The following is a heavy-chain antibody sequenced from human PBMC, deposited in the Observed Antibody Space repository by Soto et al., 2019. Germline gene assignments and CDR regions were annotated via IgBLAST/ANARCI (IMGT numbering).Heavy chain of an antibody. V-gene: IGHV3-30-3*01. CDR2: ISYDGSNK. CDR3: ARELHMTTDLFYYGMDV. D-gene: IGHD4-17*01. CDR1: GFTFSSYA. Sequence: GGSLRLSCAASGFTFSSYAMHWVRQAPGKGLEWVAVISYDGSNKYYADSVKGRFTISRDNSKNTLYLQMNSLRAEDTAVYYCARELHMTTDLFYYGMDVWGQGTTVTVSS. J-gene: IGHJ6*02.